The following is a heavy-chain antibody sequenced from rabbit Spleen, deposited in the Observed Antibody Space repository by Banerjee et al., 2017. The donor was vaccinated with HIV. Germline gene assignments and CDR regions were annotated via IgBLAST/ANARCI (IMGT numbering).Heavy chain of an antibody. CDR1: GFYFSSYS. Sequence: QLEETGGGLVQPGGSLTLSCKTSGFYFSSYSMSWVRQAPGKGLEWIGAIYTGRGGTDYANWVNGRFTISSDNAQYTVDLQMNSLTAADTATYFCARYYIFYGMDLWGPGTLVTVS. CDR3: ARYYIFYGMDL. J-gene: IGHJ6*01. D-gene: IGHD4-1*01. V-gene: IGHV1S7*01. CDR2: IYTGRGGT.